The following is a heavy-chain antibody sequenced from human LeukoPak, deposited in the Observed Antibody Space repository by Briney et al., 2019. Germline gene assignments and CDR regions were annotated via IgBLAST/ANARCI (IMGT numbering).Heavy chain of an antibody. V-gene: IGHV3-23*01. Sequence: GGSLRLSCAASGLTFSSYAMSWVCQAPGKGLEWVSAISGSSGHTYYADSVKGRFTISGDNSKNTLYLQMNSLRAEDTAVYYCAKVGFSEMEWLLYSDHWGQGTLVTVSS. CDR1: GLTFSSYA. CDR2: ISGSSGHT. CDR3: AKVGFSEMEWLLYSDH. D-gene: IGHD3-3*01. J-gene: IGHJ4*02.